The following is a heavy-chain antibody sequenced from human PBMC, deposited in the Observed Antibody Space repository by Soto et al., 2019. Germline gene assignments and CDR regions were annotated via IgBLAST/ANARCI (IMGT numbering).Heavy chain of an antibody. J-gene: IGHJ3*02. D-gene: IGHD3-22*01. Sequence: PGESLKISCKHSGFNFPTFWIAWVRQMPGKGLEWMGTIYPDDSDTRYSPSFQGQVTISADKSIQTAYLQWSSLKASDTAMYYCARSITMIVVEDAFDIWGQGTMVTVSS. CDR2: IYPDDSDT. V-gene: IGHV5-51*01. CDR1: GFNFPTFW. CDR3: ARSITMIVVEDAFDI.